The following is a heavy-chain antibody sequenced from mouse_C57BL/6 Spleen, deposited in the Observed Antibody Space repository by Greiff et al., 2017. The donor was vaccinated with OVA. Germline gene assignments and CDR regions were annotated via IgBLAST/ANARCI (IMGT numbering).Heavy chain of an antibody. Sequence: EVKLMESGGGLVKPGGSLKLSCAASGFTFSSYTMSWVRQTPEKRLEWVATISGGGGNTYYPDSVKGRFTISRDNAKNTLYLQMSSLRSEDTALYYCARDSIYYYGSSYFDVWGTGTTVTVSS. D-gene: IGHD1-1*01. CDR3: ARDSIYYYGSSYFDV. CDR2: ISGGGGNT. V-gene: IGHV5-9*01. J-gene: IGHJ1*03. CDR1: GFTFSSYT.